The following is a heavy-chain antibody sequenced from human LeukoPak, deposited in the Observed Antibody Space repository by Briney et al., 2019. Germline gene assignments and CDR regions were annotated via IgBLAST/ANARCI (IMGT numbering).Heavy chain of an antibody. J-gene: IGHJ4*02. Sequence: TGGSLRLSCAASGFTFSSYWMSWVRQAPGKGLEWVANIKQDGSEKYYVDSVKGRFTISRDNAKNSLYLQMNSLRAEDTAVYYCARVPPTYRRYSSGWEGAAFDYWGQGTLVTVSS. V-gene: IGHV3-7*01. CDR3: ARVPPTYRRYSSGWEGAAFDY. CDR1: GFTFSSYW. D-gene: IGHD6-19*01. CDR2: IKQDGSEK.